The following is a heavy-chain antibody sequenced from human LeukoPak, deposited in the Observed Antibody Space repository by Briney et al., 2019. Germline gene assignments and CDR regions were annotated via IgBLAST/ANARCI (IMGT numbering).Heavy chain of an antibody. V-gene: IGHV4-4*08. Sequence: PSETLSLTCTVSGGSISSYYWSWIRQPPGKGLEWIGYIYSNGVTSYNPSLKSRVSISIDTSNNQFSLKLNSVTAADTAVCFCAREVVSAAGVDYWGQGTLVTVSS. CDR1: GGSISSYY. CDR3: AREVVSAAGVDY. D-gene: IGHD6-13*01. J-gene: IGHJ4*02. CDR2: IYSNGVT.